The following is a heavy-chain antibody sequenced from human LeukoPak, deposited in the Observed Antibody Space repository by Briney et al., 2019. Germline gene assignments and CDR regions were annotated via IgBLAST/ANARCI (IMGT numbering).Heavy chain of an antibody. Sequence: SETLSLTCTVSGGSISSYYWSWIRQPPGKGLEWIGYIYYSGSTNYNPSLKSRVTISVDTSKNQFSLKLSSVTAADTAVYYCARVTFIVGATTSYYYYMDVWGKGTTVTISS. V-gene: IGHV4-59*01. CDR2: IYYSGST. D-gene: IGHD1-26*01. CDR1: GGSISSYY. CDR3: ARVTFIVGATTSYYYYMDV. J-gene: IGHJ6*03.